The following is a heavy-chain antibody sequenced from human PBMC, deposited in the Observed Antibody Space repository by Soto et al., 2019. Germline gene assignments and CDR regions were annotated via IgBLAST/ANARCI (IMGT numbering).Heavy chain of an antibody. V-gene: IGHV1-8*01. Sequence: QVQLVQSGAEVKKPGASVKVSCKPSGYTFTSYDINWVRQATGQRLEWMGWMNPNSGNTGYAQKFQGRVTMTRNTSISTAYMELSSLRSEDTAVYYCASASSSSTYYYYGMDVWGQGTTVTVSS. CDR2: MNPNSGNT. J-gene: IGHJ6*02. CDR1: GYTFTSYD. D-gene: IGHD6-13*01. CDR3: ASASSSSTYYYYGMDV.